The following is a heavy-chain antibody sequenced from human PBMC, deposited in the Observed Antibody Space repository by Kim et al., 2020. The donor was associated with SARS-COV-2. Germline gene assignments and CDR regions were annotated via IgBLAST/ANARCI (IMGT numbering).Heavy chain of an antibody. CDR1: GFTFSNDG. D-gene: IGHD3-10*01. CDR3: TKYQGSIDPFDS. V-gene: IGHV3-23*01. J-gene: IGHJ4*02. Sequence: GGSLRLSCAASGFTFSNDGMAWVRQAPGKGLEWVSSIRGSGDRTYYADSVKGRFTISRDNSKNTLYLQMNSLRAEDMAVYFCTKYQGSIDPFDSWGQGTLVTVSS. CDR2: IRGSGDRT.